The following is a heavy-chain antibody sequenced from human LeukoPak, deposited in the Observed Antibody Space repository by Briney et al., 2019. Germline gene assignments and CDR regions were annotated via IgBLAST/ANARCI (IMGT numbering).Heavy chain of an antibody. CDR3: AKDQYIAVVGTASGFDP. CDR1: GFTFSSYS. Sequence: TGGSLRLSCAASGFTFSSYSMNWVRQAPGKGLEWVSSISSSSSYIYYAGSVKGRFTISRDNSKNMLYLHMNSLRAETTAIYYCAKDQYIAVVGTASGFDPWGQGTLVTVSS. V-gene: IGHV3-21*04. J-gene: IGHJ5*02. D-gene: IGHD2-15*01. CDR2: ISSSSSYI.